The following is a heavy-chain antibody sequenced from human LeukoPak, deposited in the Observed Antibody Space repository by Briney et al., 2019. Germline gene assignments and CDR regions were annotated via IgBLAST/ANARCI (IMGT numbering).Heavy chain of an antibody. D-gene: IGHD4-23*01. Sequence: SQTLSLTCPVSGGSISSGSYYWSWIRQPAGKGLEWIGRIYTSGSTNYNPSLKSRVTISVDTSKNQFSLKLSSVTAADTAVYYCARVIGDYGGNSPYYYYYYMDVWGKGTTVTVSS. CDR3: ARVIGDYGGNSPYYYYYYMDV. CDR1: GGSISSGSYY. V-gene: IGHV4-61*02. J-gene: IGHJ6*03. CDR2: IYTSGST.